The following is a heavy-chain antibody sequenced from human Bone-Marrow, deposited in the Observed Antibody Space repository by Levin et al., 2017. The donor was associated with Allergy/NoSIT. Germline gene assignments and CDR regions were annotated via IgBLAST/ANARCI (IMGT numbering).Heavy chain of an antibody. CDR3: ARDSGWYNRNWFDP. V-gene: IGHV4-59*01. D-gene: IGHD6-19*01. CDR2: IYYSGST. J-gene: IGHJ5*02. CDR1: GGSISSYY. Sequence: SQTLSLTCTVSGGSISSYYWSWIRQPSGKGLEWIGYIYYSGSTNYNPSLKSRVTISVDTSKNQFSLKLSSVTAADTAVYYCARDSGWYNRNWFDPWGQGTLVTVSS.